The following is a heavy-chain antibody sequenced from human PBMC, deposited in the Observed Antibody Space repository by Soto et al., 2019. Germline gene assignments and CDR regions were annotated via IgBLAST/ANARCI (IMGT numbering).Heavy chain of an antibody. Sequence: GGSLRLSCAASGFTFSSYTMRWVRQAPGKGLEWVSLISWDGGSTYYADSVKGRFTISRDNSKNSLYLQMNSLRTEDTALYYCATSLMTLEEYGMDVWGQGTTVTVSS. CDR2: ISWDGGST. V-gene: IGHV3-43*01. D-gene: IGHD2-8*01. CDR3: ATSLMTLEEYGMDV. CDR1: GFTFSSYT. J-gene: IGHJ6*02.